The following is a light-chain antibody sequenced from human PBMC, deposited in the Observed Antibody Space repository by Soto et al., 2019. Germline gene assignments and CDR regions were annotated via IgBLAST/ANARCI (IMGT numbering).Light chain of an antibody. V-gene: IGKV3-20*01. CDR3: QQYGSSYPWT. CDR2: DAS. Sequence: EVVLTQSPGTLSLSPGERATLSCRASQTVRNNYLAWYQQKPGQAPRLLIYDASSRATGIPDRFSGGGSGTDFTLTISRLEPEDFAVYYCQQYGSSYPWTFGQGTKVDIK. J-gene: IGKJ1*01. CDR1: QTVRNNY.